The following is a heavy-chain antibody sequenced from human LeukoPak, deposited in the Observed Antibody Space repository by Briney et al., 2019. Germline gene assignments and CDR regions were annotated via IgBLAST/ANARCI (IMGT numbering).Heavy chain of an antibody. V-gene: IGHV2-70*04. CDR3: ARISRLYYFDY. J-gene: IGHJ4*02. CDR1: GFSLSTSGMR. Sequence: SGPALVKPTQTLTLTCTFSGFSLSTSGMRVSWIRQPPGKALEWLARIDRDDDKFYSTSLKTRLTISKDTSKNQVVLTMTNMDPVDTATYYCARISRLYYFDYWGQGTLVTVSS. CDR2: IDRDDDK.